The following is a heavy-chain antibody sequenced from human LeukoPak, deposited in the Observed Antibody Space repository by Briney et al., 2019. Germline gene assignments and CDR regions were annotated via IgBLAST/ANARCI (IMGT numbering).Heavy chain of an antibody. CDR1: GGSFGGYY. J-gene: IGHJ5*02. Sequence: SETLSLTCAVYGGSFGGYYWSWIRQPPGKGLEWIGEINHSGSTNHNPSLKSRVTISVDTSKNQFSLKLSSVTAADTAVYYCARGPYCSGGSCYWFDPWGQGTLVTVSS. D-gene: IGHD2-15*01. CDR3: ARGPYCSGGSCYWFDP. V-gene: IGHV4-34*01. CDR2: INHSGST.